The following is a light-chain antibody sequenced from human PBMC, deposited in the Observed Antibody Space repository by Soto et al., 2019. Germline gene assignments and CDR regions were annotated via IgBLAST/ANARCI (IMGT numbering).Light chain of an antibody. J-gene: IGKJ5*01. V-gene: IGKV2-28*01. CDR2: LAS. CDR3: MQGVQMPPIT. Sequence: DILMTQSPLSPPVTPGEPASISCRSSQSLLHSNGYNYLDWYFQKPGQSPQLLIHLASNRASGVPVRFSGSGSGTDFTLNISSVEAEDVGLYYCMQGVQMPPITFGQGTRLEIK. CDR1: QSLLHSNGYNY.